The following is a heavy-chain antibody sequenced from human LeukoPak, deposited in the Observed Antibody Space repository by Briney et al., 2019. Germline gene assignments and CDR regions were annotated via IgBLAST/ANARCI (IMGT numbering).Heavy chain of an antibody. J-gene: IGHJ6*02. V-gene: IGHV3-30*18. Sequence: GGSLRLSCVASGFTFSSYGMHWVRQAPGKGLEWVAVISYDGSNKYYADSVKGRFTISRDNSKNTLYLQMNSLRAEDTAVYYCAKSKYYYGSGSYPYYYYGMDVWGQGTTVTVSS. D-gene: IGHD3-10*01. CDR1: GFTFSSYG. CDR3: AKSKYYYGSGSYPYYYYGMDV. CDR2: ISYDGSNK.